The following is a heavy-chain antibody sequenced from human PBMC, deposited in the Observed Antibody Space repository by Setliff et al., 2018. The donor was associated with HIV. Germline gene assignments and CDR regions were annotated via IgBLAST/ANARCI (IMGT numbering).Heavy chain of an antibody. J-gene: IGHJ4*02. CDR1: GFTVSSNY. D-gene: IGHD3-22*01. Sequence: GGSLRLSCAASGFTVSSNYMSWVRQAPGKGLEWVSLIYSGGSTYYADSVKGRFTVSRDNSKNTLYLQMNSLRAEDTAVYYCAKELAASGLGYFDSWGRGILVTVSS. CDR3: AKELAASGLGYFDS. CDR2: IYSGGST. V-gene: IGHV3-66*01.